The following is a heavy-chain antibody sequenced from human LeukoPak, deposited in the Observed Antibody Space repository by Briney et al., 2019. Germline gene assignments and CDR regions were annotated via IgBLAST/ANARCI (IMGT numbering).Heavy chain of an antibody. CDR2: IIPIFGTA. CDR3: ARDAPHDYGDYG. J-gene: IGHJ4*02. Sequence: GASVKVSCKASGGTFSSYAISWVRQAPGQGLEWMGGIIPIFGTANYAQKLQGRVTITADESTSTAYMELSSLRSEDTAVYYCARDAPHDYGDYGWGQGTLVTVSS. CDR1: GGTFSSYA. D-gene: IGHD4-17*01. V-gene: IGHV1-69*13.